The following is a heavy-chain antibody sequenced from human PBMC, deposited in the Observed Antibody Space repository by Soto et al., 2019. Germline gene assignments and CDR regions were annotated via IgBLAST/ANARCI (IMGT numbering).Heavy chain of an antibody. V-gene: IGHV3-48*01. D-gene: IGHD1-26*01. CDR1: GFTFSDYS. Sequence: SGGSLRLSCAASGFTFSDYSFHWVRQAPGKGLEWVSYIRRGSSAIYYADSVKGRFSISRDSAKNSLYLQMNSLRAEDTAVYYCARALTGSYDYWGQGTLVTVSS. CDR2: IRRGSSAI. J-gene: IGHJ4*02. CDR3: ARALTGSYDY.